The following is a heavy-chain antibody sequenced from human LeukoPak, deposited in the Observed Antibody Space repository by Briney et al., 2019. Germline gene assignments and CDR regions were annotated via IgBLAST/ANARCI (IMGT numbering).Heavy chain of an antibody. J-gene: IGHJ6*03. CDR3: ARVPRSYYYYYYMDV. V-gene: IGHV4-30-2*01. CDR2: IYHSGTT. CDR1: GGSVSSRDHY. Sequence: SETLSLTCTVSGGSVSSRDHYWSWIRQPPGKGLEWIGDIYHSGTTLYNPSLKSRVTMSVDRSKNQFSLKLSSVTAADTAVYYCARVPRSYYYYYYMDVWGKGTTVTVSS.